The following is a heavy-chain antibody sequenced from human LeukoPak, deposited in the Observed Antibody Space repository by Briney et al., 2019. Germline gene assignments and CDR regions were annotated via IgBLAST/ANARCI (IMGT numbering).Heavy chain of an antibody. D-gene: IGHD2-2*01. Sequence: GGSLRLSCAASGFTFSSYSMNWVRQAPGKGLEWVSSISSSSSYIYYADSVKGRFTISRDNAKNSVYLQMNSLRAEDTAVYYCARPKDIVVVPAAMAFDYWGQGTLVTVSS. V-gene: IGHV3-21*01. CDR1: GFTFSSYS. CDR2: ISSSSSYI. CDR3: ARPKDIVVVPAAMAFDY. J-gene: IGHJ4*02.